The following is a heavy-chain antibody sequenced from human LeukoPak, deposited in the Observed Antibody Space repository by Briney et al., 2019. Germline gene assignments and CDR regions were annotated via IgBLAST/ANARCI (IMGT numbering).Heavy chain of an antibody. V-gene: IGHV1-8*03. CDR3: ARGRCDFWSGPPYFDY. J-gene: IGHJ4*02. CDR2: MNPNSGNT. CDR1: GYTFTSYD. Sequence: ASVKVSCKASGYTFTSYDINWVRQATGQGLEWMGWMNPNSGNTGYAQKFQGRVTITRNTSISTAYMELSSLRSEDTAVYYCARGRCDFWSGPPYFDYWGQGTLVTVSS. D-gene: IGHD3-3*01.